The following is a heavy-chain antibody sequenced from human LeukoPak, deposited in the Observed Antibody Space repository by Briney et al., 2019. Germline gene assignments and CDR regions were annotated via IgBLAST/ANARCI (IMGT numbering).Heavy chain of an antibody. CDR1: GYTFTSYG. CDR3: ARGGVYCSGGSCFSKEIGY. J-gene: IGHJ4*02. D-gene: IGHD2-15*01. V-gene: IGHV1-18*01. CDR2: ISAYNGNT. Sequence: GASVKVSCKASGYTFTSYGISWVRQAPGQGLEWMGWISAYNGNTNYAQKLQGRVTMTTDTSTSTAYMELRSLRSDDTAVYYCARGGVYCSGGSCFSKEIGYWGQGTLVTVSS.